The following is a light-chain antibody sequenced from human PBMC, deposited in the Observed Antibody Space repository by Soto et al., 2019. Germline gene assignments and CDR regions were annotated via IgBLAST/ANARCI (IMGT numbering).Light chain of an antibody. V-gene: IGLV2-14*01. CDR2: EVS. Sequence: QPALTHPASVSRSPGQSITISCTGTSSDVGGYNYVSWYQQHPGKAPKLMIYEVSNRPSGVSNRFSGSKSGNTASLTISGLQAEDEADYYCSSYTSSSISYVFGTGTKVTVL. CDR3: SSYTSSSISYV. CDR1: SSDVGGYNY. J-gene: IGLJ1*01.